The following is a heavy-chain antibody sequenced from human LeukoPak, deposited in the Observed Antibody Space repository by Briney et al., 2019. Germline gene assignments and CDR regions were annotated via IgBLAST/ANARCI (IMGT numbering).Heavy chain of an antibody. V-gene: IGHV3-64D*06. D-gene: IGHD3-10*01. CDR2: IATDGRST. CDR3: VASPVGFYYGSGRYYFDN. CDR1: GFTFSDCY. J-gene: IGHJ4*02. Sequence: GGSLRVSCLASGFTFSDCYMHWVRQAPGKGLDYVASIATDGRSTFYVDSVKGRSTISRDNSKNTLSLQISSLRAEDTAVYYCVASPVGFYYGSGRYYFDNWGQGTLVTVSS.